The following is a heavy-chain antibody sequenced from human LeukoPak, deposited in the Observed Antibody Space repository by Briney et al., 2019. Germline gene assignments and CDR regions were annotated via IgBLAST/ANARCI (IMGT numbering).Heavy chain of an antibody. V-gene: IGHV1-8*01. CDR2: MNPNSGNT. CDR1: GYTFTSYD. D-gene: IGHD5-24*01. J-gene: IGHJ4*02. CDR3: AREMATKAYVIDY. Sequence: GASVKVSCKASGYTFTSYDINWVRQATGQGLEWMGWMNPNSGNTGYAQKFQGRVTMTSNTSISTAYMELSSLRSEDTAVYYCAREMATKAYVIDYWGQGTLVTVSS.